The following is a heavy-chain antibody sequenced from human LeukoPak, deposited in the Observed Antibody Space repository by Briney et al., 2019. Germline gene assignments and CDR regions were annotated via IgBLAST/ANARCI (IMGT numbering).Heavy chain of an antibody. Sequence: SQTLSLTCTVSGGSISSGSYYWSWIRQPAGKGLEWIGRIYTSGSTNYNPSLKSRVTISVDTSKNQFSLKLSSVTAADTAVYYCARDQAEYSSGYFDYWGQGTLATVSS. CDR1: GGSISSGSYY. J-gene: IGHJ4*02. D-gene: IGHD6-19*01. CDR3: ARDQAEYSSGYFDY. CDR2: IYTSGST. V-gene: IGHV4-61*02.